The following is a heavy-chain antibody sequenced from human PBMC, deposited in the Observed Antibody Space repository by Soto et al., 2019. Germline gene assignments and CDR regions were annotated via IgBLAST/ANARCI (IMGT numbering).Heavy chain of an antibody. V-gene: IGHV5-51*01. J-gene: IGHJ3*02. CDR2: VNPGDSET. D-gene: IGHD2-8*01. CDR1: DYTFAAYW. CDR3: ARPDCTNGVCYHVYDN. Sequence: GASLKISCKGSDYTFAAYWIGWVRQLPGKGLEWMGIVNPGDSETRYRPSFQGQVTISADKSINTAYLQWSSLKASDTAMYYCARPDCTNGVCYHVYDNWGQGTVVSVSS.